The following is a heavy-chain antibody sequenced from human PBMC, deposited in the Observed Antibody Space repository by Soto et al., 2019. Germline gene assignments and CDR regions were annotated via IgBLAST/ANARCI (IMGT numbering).Heavy chain of an antibody. V-gene: IGHV4-30-4*01. CDR3: ARATIVLVPAAMVSHWFDP. CDR2: IYYSGST. J-gene: IGHJ5*02. CDR1: GGSISSGDYY. Sequence: QVQLQESGPGLVKPSQTLSLTCTVSGGSISSGDYYWSWIRQPPGKALEWIGYIYYSGSTYYNPSLKSRVTISVDTSKNQFSLKLSSVTAADTAVHYCARATIVLVPAAMVSHWFDPWGQGTLVTVSS. D-gene: IGHD2-2*01.